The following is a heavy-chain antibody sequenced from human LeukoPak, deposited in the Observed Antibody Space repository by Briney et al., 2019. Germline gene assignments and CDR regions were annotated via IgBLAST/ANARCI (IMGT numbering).Heavy chain of an antibody. Sequence: GGSLRLSCAASGFTFSTCWMSWVRQAPGRGLEWVANIKYDGSDKYYVDSVKGRFTISRDNAKNSLFLQVNSLRAEDTAVYCCVKGGGNFEYWGQGTLVTVSS. CDR1: GFTFSTCW. CDR2: IKYDGSDK. CDR3: VKGGGNFEY. D-gene: IGHD2-15*01. V-gene: IGHV3-7*02. J-gene: IGHJ4*02.